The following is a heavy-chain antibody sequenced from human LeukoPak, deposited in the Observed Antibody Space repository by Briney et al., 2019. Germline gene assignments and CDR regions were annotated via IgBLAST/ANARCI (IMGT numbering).Heavy chain of an antibody. V-gene: IGHV3-23*01. Sequence: PGGSLRLSCAASGFTFSSYAMSWVRQAPGKGLEWVSGISGSGRDTDYADSVKGRFTISRDNAKNSLYLQMNSLRAEDTAVYYCARERKYYYYMDVWGKGTTVTVSS. CDR2: ISGSGRDT. D-gene: IGHD6-6*01. J-gene: IGHJ6*03. CDR3: ARERKYYYYMDV. CDR1: GFTFSSYA.